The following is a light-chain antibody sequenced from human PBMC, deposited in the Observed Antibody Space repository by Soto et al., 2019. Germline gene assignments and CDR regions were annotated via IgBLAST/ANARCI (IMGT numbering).Light chain of an antibody. V-gene: IGKV3-20*01. CDR1: QSVSSSY. J-gene: IGKJ3*01. CDR2: GAS. CDR3: QQYGSSPGVT. Sequence: EIVLTQSPGTLSLSPCERATLSCRASQSVSSSYLAWYQQKPGQAPRLLIYGASSRATGIPDRFSGSGSGTDFTLTISRLGPEDFAVYYCQQYGSSPGVTFGPGTKVDIK.